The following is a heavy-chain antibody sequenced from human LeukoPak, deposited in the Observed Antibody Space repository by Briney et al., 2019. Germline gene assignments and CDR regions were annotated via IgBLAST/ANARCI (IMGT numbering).Heavy chain of an antibody. CDR3: VASGYGY. D-gene: IGHD3-22*01. CDR2: IRSDGTNK. J-gene: IGHJ4*02. V-gene: IGHV3-30*02. CDR1: GFTFSNHG. Sequence: GGSLRLSCAASGFTFSNHGLHWVRQAPGKGLEWVAFIRSDGTNKYYIASVKGRFTISRDNSKNSLYLQMNTLGAEDTAEYYCVASGYGYWGQGTLVTVSS.